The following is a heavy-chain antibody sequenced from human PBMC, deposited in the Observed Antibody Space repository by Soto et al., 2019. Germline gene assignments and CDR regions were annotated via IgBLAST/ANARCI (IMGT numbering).Heavy chain of an antibody. CDR1: GYNFITDW. CDR2: IDPTDSYT. V-gene: IGHV5-10-1*01. Sequence: GESLKISCMGSGYNFITDWISWVRQMPGKGLEWMGRIDPTDSYTKYSPSFEGHVTISADKSISTAYLQWSSLKASDSAVYYCARLSRASFALDVWGQGTTVTFSS. CDR3: ARLSRASFALDV. J-gene: IGHJ6*02. D-gene: IGHD3-16*01.